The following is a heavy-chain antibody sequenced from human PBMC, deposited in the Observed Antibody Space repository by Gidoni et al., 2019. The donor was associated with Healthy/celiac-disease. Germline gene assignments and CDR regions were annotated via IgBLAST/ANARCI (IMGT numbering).Heavy chain of an antibody. CDR1: GGSISSGDYY. CDR2: LDYRGNT. J-gene: IGHJ6*02. CDR3: ARAADRSGYYDYYGMDV. V-gene: IGHV4-30-4*01. D-gene: IGHD3-22*01. Sequence: QVQLQESGPGLVTPSQTLSLPCTVSGGSISSGDYYWRWIRQPPGKGLGGIGYLDYRGNTYYNPSLKSRVTISVSTAKNQFSLKLSSVTAADTAVYYCARAADRSGYYDYYGMDVWGQGTTVTVSS.